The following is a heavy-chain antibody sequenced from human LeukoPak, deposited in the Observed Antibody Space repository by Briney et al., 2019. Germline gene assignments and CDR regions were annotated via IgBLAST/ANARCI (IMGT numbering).Heavy chain of an antibody. CDR2: IYYSGST. V-gene: IGHV4-59*08. Sequence: SETLSLTCTVSGGSISSYYWSWIRQPPGKGLEWIGYIYYSGSTYYNPSLKSRVTISVDTSKNQFSLKLSSVTAADTAVYYCASGVVVPAAFMDVWGKGTTVTVSS. CDR1: GGSISSYY. CDR3: ASGVVVPAAFMDV. J-gene: IGHJ6*03. D-gene: IGHD2-2*01.